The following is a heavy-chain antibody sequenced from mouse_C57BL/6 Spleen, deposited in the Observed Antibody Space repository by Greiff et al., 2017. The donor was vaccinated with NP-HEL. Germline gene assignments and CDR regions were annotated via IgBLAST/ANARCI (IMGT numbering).Heavy chain of an antibody. Sequence: QVQLQQPGAELVKPGASVKLSCKASGYTFTSYWMQWVKQRPGQGLEWIGEIDPSDSYTNYTQKFKGKATLTVDTSSSTAYMQLSSLTSEDSAVYYCARRLLAYWGQGTTLTVSS. J-gene: IGHJ2*01. CDR2: IDPSDSYT. V-gene: IGHV1-50*01. CDR1: GYTFTSYW. D-gene: IGHD2-3*01. CDR3: ARRLLAY.